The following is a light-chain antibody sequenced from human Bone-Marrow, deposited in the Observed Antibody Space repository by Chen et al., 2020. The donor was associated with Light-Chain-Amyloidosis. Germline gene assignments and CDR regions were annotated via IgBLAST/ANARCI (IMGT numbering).Light chain of an antibody. CDR3: MQALQSPPT. V-gene: IGKV2-28*01. CDR1: QSLSHSTGYNY. Sequence: DVVLTQSPLSLPVTPGEPASISCRSSQSLSHSTGYNYLDWYLQKPGQSPQLLIYLGSTRASGVPDRFSGSGSGTDFTLKISKVETEDVGVYYCMQALQSPPTFGQGTKVEIK. J-gene: IGKJ1*01. CDR2: LGS.